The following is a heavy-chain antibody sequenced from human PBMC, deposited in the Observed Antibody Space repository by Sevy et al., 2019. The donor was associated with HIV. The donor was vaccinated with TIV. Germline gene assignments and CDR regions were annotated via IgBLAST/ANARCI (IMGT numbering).Heavy chain of an antibody. V-gene: IGHV1-24*01. J-gene: IGHJ6*02. CDR1: RYSLSEIS. CDR2: FDPEDGET. Sequence: ASVKVSCKVSRYSLSEISMHWVRQAPGKWLEWMGGFDPEDGETIYAQKFQGRVTMTEDTSTDTAYMELRRLTSEDTAVYYCATLDFWSDHPFYGTDVWGQGTTVTVSS. D-gene: IGHD3-3*01. CDR3: ATLDFWSDHPFYGTDV.